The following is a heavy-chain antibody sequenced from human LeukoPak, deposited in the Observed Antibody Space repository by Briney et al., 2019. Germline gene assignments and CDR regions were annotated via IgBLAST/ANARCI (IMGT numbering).Heavy chain of an antibody. CDR2: IHSGDRT. J-gene: IGHJ4*02. D-gene: IGHD5-18*01. Sequence: GGSLTLSCAAPGLTLSSKYMSWVRQAPGKGLEWVSVIHSGDRTYYADSVKGRFTISRDISKNTLYLQMNSLRAEDTAVYYCARDVAHSYGKAWGNWGQGTLVTVSS. CDR1: GLTLSSKY. V-gene: IGHV3-66*01. CDR3: ARDVAHSYGKAWGN.